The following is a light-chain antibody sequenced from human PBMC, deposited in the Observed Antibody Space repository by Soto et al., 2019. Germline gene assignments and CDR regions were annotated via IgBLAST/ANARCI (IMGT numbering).Light chain of an antibody. CDR3: QQYGSSPWT. J-gene: IGKJ1*01. V-gene: IGKV3-20*01. CDR1: QIIDSRY. CDR2: GAS. Sequence: EIVLTQSPATLSLSLGERGTLSCRASQIIDSRYLGWYQQKPGQAPRLLIYGASNRATGIPDRFSGSGSGTDFTLTISRLEPEDFAVYYCQQYGSSPWTFGQGTKVDIK.